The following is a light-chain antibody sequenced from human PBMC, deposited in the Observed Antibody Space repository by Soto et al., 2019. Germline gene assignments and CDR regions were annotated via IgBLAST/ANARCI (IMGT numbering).Light chain of an antibody. CDR2: GAS. CDR3: QQYNNWPRE. Sequence: EIVMTQSPATLSVSPGERATLSSRASQSVSSNLAWYQQKPGQAPRLLIYGASTRATGIPARFSGSGSGTEFTLTISSLQSEDFAVYYCQQYNNWPREFGQGTKVEIK. CDR1: QSVSSN. J-gene: IGKJ1*01. V-gene: IGKV3-15*01.